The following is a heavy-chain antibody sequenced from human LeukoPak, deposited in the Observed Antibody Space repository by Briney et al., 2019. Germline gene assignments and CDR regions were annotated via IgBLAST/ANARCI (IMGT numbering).Heavy chain of an antibody. D-gene: IGHD5-24*01. J-gene: IGHJ4*02. CDR2: ISGSGGST. V-gene: IGHV3-23*01. CDR3: ARDGYNDFDY. Sequence: GGSLRLSCAASGFTFSSYAMSWVRQAPGKGLEWVSAISGSGGSTYYADSVKGRFTISRDNAKNSLYLQMNSLRAEDTAVYYCARDGYNDFDYWGQGTLVTVSS. CDR1: GFTFSSYA.